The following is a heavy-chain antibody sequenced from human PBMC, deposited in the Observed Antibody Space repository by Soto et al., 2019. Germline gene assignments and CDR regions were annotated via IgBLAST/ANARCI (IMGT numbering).Heavy chain of an antibody. CDR3: AKDRGCSGGSCYLPTYYYYYYGMDV. CDR1: GFTFSSYA. J-gene: IGHJ6*02. D-gene: IGHD2-15*01. CDR2: ISGSGGST. V-gene: IGHV3-23*01. Sequence: EVQLLESGGGLVQPGGSLRLSCAASGFTFSSYAMSWVRQAPGKGLEWVSAISGSGGSTYYADSVKGRFTISRDNSKNTLYLKMNSLRAEDTAVYYCAKDRGCSGGSCYLPTYYYYYYGMDVWGQGTTVTVSS.